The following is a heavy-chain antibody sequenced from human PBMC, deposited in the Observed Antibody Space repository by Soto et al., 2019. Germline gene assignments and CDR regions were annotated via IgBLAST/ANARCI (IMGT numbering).Heavy chain of an antibody. CDR2: ISGSGGST. CDR1: GFTFSIFA. J-gene: IGHJ4*02. CDR3: ARDSDTAMVTLFDY. Sequence: LRLSCAASGFTFSIFAMSWVRQSPGKGLEWVSTISGSGGSTYYADAVKGRFSISRDNSMGTLYLQMNSLRAEDTAVYYCARDSDTAMVTLFDYWGQGTLVTVSS. V-gene: IGHV3-23*01. D-gene: IGHD5-18*01.